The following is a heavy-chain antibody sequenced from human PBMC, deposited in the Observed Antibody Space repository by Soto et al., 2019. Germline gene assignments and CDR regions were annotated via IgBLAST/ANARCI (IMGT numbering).Heavy chain of an antibody. Sequence: GGSLRLSCAASGFTFSDYYMSWIRQAPGKGLEWVSYISSSGSTIYYADSVKGRFTISRDNAKNSLYLQMNSLRAEDTAVYYCLSDGGSVEWLRYDYLGQGTLVTVSS. J-gene: IGHJ4*02. V-gene: IGHV3-11*01. CDR3: LSDGGSVEWLRYDY. CDR2: ISSSGSTI. CDR1: GFTFSDYY. D-gene: IGHD5-12*01.